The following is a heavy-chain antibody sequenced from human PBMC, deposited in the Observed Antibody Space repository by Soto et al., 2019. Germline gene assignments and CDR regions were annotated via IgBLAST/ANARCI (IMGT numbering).Heavy chain of an antibody. J-gene: IGHJ5*02. D-gene: IGHD3-10*01. CDR3: AARWFGELLSEYNWFDP. V-gene: IGHV3-48*03. CDR1: GFTFSSHE. CDR2: ISSSGSTI. Sequence: PGGSLRLSCAASGFTFSSHEMNWVRQAPGKGLEWVSYISSSGSTIYYADSVKGRFTISRDNAKNSLYLQMNSLRAEDTAVYYCAARWFGELLSEYNWFDPWGQGTLVTVSS.